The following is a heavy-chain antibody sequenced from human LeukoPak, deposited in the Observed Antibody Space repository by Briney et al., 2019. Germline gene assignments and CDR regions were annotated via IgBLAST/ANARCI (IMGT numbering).Heavy chain of an antibody. V-gene: IGHV3-23*01. CDR1: GFTFSSYS. CDR3: AKGGRGGAITMVRGVKGDYYYMDV. J-gene: IGHJ6*03. CDR2: VSTTGGST. D-gene: IGHD3-10*01. Sequence: GGSLGLSCAASGFTFSSYSMNWVRQAPGKGLEWVSTVSTTGGSTYYADSVKGRFTISRDNSKDTLYLQMTSLRAEDTAIYYCAKGGRGGAITMVRGVKGDYYYMDVWGKGTTVTISS.